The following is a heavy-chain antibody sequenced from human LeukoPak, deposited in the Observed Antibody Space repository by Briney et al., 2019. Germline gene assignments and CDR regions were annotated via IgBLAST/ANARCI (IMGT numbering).Heavy chain of an antibody. CDR3: ARDRNRGYRYSDY. D-gene: IGHD1-14*01. V-gene: IGHV4-39*07. Sequence: SETLSLTCTVSGGSISSSSYYWGWIRQPPGKGLEWIGSIYYSGSTYYNPSLKSRVTISVDTSKNQFSLKLSSVTAADTAVYYCARDRNRGYRYSDYWGQGTLATVSS. J-gene: IGHJ4*02. CDR2: IYYSGST. CDR1: GGSISSSSYY.